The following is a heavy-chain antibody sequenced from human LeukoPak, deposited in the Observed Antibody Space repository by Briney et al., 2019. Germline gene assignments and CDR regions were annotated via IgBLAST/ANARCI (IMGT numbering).Heavy chain of an antibody. V-gene: IGHV3-73*01. CDR1: GFTFSGSA. CDR2: IRSKANSYAT. Sequence: GGSLRLSCAASGFTFSGSAMHWVRQASGKGLEWVGRIRSKANSYATAYAASVKGRFTISRDDSKNTAYLQMNSLKTEDTAVYYCTRRNKDSSSSPFDYWGQGTLVTVSS. CDR3: TRRNKDSSSSPFDY. D-gene: IGHD6-6*01. J-gene: IGHJ4*02.